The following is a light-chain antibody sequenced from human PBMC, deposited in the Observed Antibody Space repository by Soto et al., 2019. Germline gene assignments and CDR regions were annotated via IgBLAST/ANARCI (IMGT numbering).Light chain of an antibody. CDR1: RSNIGSNT. V-gene: IGLV1-44*01. CDR2: SND. Sequence: QSVVTQPPSASGTPGQRVTISCSGSRSNIGSNTVTWYQQLPGTAPKLLIHSNDQRPSGVPDRFSGSKSGTSASLAISGLQSEDEADYYCSSYTSSITYVFGTGTKLTVL. J-gene: IGLJ1*01. CDR3: SSYTSSITYV.